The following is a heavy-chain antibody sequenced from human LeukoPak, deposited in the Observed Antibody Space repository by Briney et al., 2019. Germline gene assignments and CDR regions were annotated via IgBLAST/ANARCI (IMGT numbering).Heavy chain of an antibody. Sequence: PSETLSLTCAVYGGSFSGYYWSWIRQPPGKGLEWIGEINHSGSTNYNPSLKSRVTISVDTSKNQFSLKLSSVTAADTAVYYCARRSNCSGGSCYHYDYWGQGTLVTVSS. CDR3: ARRSNCSGGSCYHYDY. CDR2: INHSGST. CDR1: GGSFSGYY. V-gene: IGHV4-34*01. J-gene: IGHJ4*02. D-gene: IGHD2-15*01.